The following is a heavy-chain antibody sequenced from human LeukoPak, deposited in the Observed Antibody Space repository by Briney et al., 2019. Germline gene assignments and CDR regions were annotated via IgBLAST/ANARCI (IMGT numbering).Heavy chain of an antibody. J-gene: IGHJ4*02. CDR1: GFTFSNAW. D-gene: IGHD3-22*01. V-gene: IGHV3-15*01. CDR3: ARRPGYYRPFDY. CDR2: IKSKTDGGTT. Sequence: GGSLRLSCAASGFTFSNAWMSWVRQAPGKGLEWVGRIKSKTDGGTTDYAAPVKGRFTISRDNSKNTLYLQMNSLRAEDTAVYYCARRPGYYRPFDYWGQGTLVTVSS.